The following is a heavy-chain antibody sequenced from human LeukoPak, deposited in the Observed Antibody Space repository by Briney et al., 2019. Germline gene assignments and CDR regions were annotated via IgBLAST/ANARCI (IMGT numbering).Heavy chain of an antibody. D-gene: IGHD3-10*01. CDR3: NLRFGEPYSYFDY. Sequence: SETLSLTCTVSGGSISSYYWSWIRQPPGKGLEWIGYIYYSGSTNYNPSLKSRVTISVDTSKNQFSLKLSSVTAADTAVYYCNLRFGEPYSYFDYWGQGTLVTVSS. V-gene: IGHV4-59*01. CDR1: GGSISSYY. CDR2: IYYSGST. J-gene: IGHJ4*02.